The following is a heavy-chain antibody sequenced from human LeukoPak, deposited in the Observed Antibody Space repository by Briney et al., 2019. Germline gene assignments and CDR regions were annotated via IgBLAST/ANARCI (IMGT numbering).Heavy chain of an antibody. V-gene: IGHV1-46*01. D-gene: IGHD5/OR15-5a*01. Sequence: ASVKVSCKASGYTFTSYYIHWVRQAPGQGLEWMGIINPSKSNTNYAQNFQGRVTMTRDTPTSTVYMELSSLRSEDTAVYYCARGDHVRIYAESSFDIWGQGTMVTVSS. CDR1: GYTFTSYY. CDR3: ARGDHVRIYAESSFDI. J-gene: IGHJ3*02. CDR2: INPSKSNT.